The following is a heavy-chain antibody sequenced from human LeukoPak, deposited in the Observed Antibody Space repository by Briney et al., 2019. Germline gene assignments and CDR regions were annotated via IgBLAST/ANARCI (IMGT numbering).Heavy chain of an antibody. CDR2: VNHRGSA. D-gene: IGHD6-6*01. V-gene: IGHV4-34*01. J-gene: IGHJ6*03. CDR1: GGSLSGYY. Sequence: SETLSLTCAVSGGSLSGYYWSWIRQSPGKGLEWIGEVNHRGSAHYNPSLKSRVTISLDTSKNQFSLTMNFVTAADTSMYFCARGSSGGAFGDFYYFMDVWGKGTTVSVSS. CDR3: ARGSSGGAFGDFYYFMDV.